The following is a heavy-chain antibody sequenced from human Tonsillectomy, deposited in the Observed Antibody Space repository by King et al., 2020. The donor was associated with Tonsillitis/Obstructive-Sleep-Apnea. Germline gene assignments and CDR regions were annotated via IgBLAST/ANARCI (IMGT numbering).Heavy chain of an antibody. CDR1: GFTFRSYA. CDR3: ANFAPFDP. D-gene: IGHD3-9*01. V-gene: IGHV3-30*01. J-gene: IGHJ5*02. Sequence: VQLMESGGGVVQPGRSRRLSCAASGFTFRSYAMHWVRQAPGKGLEWVAVISYDGSNKYYADSVKGRFTISRDNSKNTLYLQINSLRAEDTAVYYCANFAPFDPWGQGTLVTVSS. CDR2: ISYDGSNK.